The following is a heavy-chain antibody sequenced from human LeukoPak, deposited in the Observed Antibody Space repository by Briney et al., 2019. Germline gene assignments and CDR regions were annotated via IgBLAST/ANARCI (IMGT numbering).Heavy chain of an antibody. Sequence: SETLSLTCSVSGDSISSRDYYWGWIRQPPGRGLEWIGSIYYSGTTYCNPSLKSRVTISVDTSKNQFSLKLSSVTAADTAVYYCARGVALRFLEWLLSDHFDYWGQGTLVTVSS. CDR2: IYYSGTT. CDR3: ARGVALRFLEWLLSDHFDY. CDR1: GDSISSRDYY. V-gene: IGHV4-39*07. J-gene: IGHJ4*02. D-gene: IGHD3-3*01.